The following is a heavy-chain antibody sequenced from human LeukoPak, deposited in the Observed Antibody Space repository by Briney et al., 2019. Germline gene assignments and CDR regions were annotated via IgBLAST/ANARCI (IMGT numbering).Heavy chain of an antibody. V-gene: IGHV5-10-1*01. J-gene: IGHJ4*02. CDR2: IDPSDSYT. D-gene: IGHD5-18*01. CDR3: ARVPPSVDTAMAFDY. Sequence: GESLKISCKGSGYSFTSHWISWVRQMPGKGLEWMGRIDPSDSYTNYSPSFQGHVTISADKSISTAYLQWSSLKASDTAMYYCARVPPSVDTAMAFDYWGQGTLVTASS. CDR1: GYSFTSHW.